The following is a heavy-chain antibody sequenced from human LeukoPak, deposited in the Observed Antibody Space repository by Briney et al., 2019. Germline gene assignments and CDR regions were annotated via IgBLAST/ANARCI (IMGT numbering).Heavy chain of an antibody. CDR2: ISSSGSTI. CDR3: ARERVGATGYFDY. Sequence: GGSLRLSCAASGFTFSDYYMSWIRQAPGKGREGVSYISSSGSTIYYADSVKGRFTISRDNAKNSLYLQMNSLRAEDTAVYYCARERVGATGYFDYWGQGTLVTVSS. J-gene: IGHJ4*02. CDR1: GFTFSDYY. V-gene: IGHV3-11*01. D-gene: IGHD1-26*01.